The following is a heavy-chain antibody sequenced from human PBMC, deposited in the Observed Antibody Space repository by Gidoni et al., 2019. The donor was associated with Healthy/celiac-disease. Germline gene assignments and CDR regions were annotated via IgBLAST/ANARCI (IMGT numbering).Heavy chain of an antibody. D-gene: IGHD6-13*01. Sequence: QLQLQASGPGLVKPSETLSTCTVSGGSISSSSYYWGWIRQPPGKGLEWIGSIYYSGSTYYNPSLKSRVTISVDTSKNQFSLKLSSVTAADTAVYYCASHRYSSSWIDYWGQGTLVTVSS. CDR1: GGSISSSSYY. J-gene: IGHJ4*02. CDR2: IYYSGST. V-gene: IGHV4-39*01. CDR3: ASHRYSSSWIDY.